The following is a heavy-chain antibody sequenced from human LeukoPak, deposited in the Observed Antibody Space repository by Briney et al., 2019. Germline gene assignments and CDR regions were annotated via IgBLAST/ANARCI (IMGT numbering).Heavy chain of an antibody. D-gene: IGHD3-10*01. V-gene: IGHV4-39*01. J-gene: IGHJ4*02. CDR2: INYSRSP. CDR3: ARHGSYYGSAPHYYFDY. CDR1: GGSVSSSSYY. Sequence: SETLSLTCTVSGGSVSSSSYYWGWIRQPPGKGLEWIGSINYSRSPYYNPSLKSRVTISVDTSKNQFSLKLSSVTAADTAVYYCARHGSYYGSAPHYYFDYWGQGTLVTVSS.